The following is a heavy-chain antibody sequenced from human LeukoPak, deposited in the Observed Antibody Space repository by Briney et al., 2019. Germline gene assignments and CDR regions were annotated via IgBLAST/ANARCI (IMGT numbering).Heavy chain of an antibody. CDR3: AKGGYYGSGSYPPDWFDP. J-gene: IGHJ5*02. Sequence: GGSLRLSCAVSGLTFSSYGMQWVRQAPGKGLEWVAFISYDVSNKYYAESVKGRFTISRDNSRHTLYLQMHSLKPEDTAVYYCAKGGYYGSGSYPPDWFDPWGQGTLVTVSS. CDR1: GLTFSSYG. CDR2: ISYDVSNK. V-gene: IGHV3-30*18. D-gene: IGHD3-10*01.